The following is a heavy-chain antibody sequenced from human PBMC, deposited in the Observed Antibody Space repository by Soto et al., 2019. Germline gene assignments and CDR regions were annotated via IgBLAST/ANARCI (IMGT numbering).Heavy chain of an antibody. CDR3: ARFDSSSRVGWFDP. D-gene: IGHD6-6*01. CDR1: GGTFSSYA. V-gene: IGHV1-69*13. CDR2: IIPIFGTA. Sequence: GASVKVSCKASGGTFSSYAISWVRQAPGQGLEWMGGIIPIFGTANYAQKFQGRVTITADESTSTAYMELSSLRSEDTAVYYCARFDSSSRVGWFDPWGQGTLVTVSS. J-gene: IGHJ5*02.